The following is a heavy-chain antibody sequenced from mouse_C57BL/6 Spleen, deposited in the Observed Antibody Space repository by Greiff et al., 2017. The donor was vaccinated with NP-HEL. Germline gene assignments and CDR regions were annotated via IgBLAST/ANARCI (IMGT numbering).Heavy chain of an antibody. CDR3: ARGLYYGSSYWYFDV. Sequence: VKLQESGPELVKPGASVKISCKASGYAFSSSWMNWVKQRPGKGLEWIGRIYPGDGDTNYNGKFKGKATLTADKSPSTAYMQLSSLTSEDSAVYFCARGLYYGSSYWYFDVWGTGTTVTVSS. V-gene: IGHV1-82*01. D-gene: IGHD1-1*01. J-gene: IGHJ1*03. CDR2: IYPGDGDT. CDR1: GYAFSSSW.